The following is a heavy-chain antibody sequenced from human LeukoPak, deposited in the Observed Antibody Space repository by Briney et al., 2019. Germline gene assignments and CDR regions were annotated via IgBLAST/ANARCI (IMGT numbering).Heavy chain of an antibody. V-gene: IGHV4-38-2*02. J-gene: IGHJ3*02. CDR2: IYHSGST. CDR1: GHSITTGYY. Sequence: PSETLSLTCSVSGHSITTGYYWGWIRQPPGKGLEWIGSIYHSGSTYYNPSLKSRVTISVDTSKNQFSLKLSSVTAADTAVYYCASLYCSGGSCYFVDAFDIWGQGTMVTVSS. CDR3: ASLYCSGGSCYFVDAFDI. D-gene: IGHD2-15*01.